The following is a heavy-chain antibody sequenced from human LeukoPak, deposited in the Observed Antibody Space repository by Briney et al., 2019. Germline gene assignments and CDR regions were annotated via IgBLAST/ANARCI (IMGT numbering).Heavy chain of an antibody. CDR3: ATAGLRGNWFDP. CDR1: VYTFTSYG. J-gene: IGHJ5*02. Sequence: ASVKVSCKASVYTFTSYGISWVRQAPGQGLEWMGWISAYNGNTNYAQKLQGRVTMTTDTSTSTAYMELRSLRSDDTAVYYCATAGLRGNWFDPWGQGTLVTVSS. V-gene: IGHV1-18*01. CDR2: ISAYNGNT. D-gene: IGHD5-12*01.